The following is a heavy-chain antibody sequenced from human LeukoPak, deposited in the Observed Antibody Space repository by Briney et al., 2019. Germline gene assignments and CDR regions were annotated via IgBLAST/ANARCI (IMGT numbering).Heavy chain of an antibody. CDR3: ARENSGYDGGFDY. V-gene: IGHV3-48*03. Sequence: GGSLRLSCTTSGFTFRRYEMSWVRQAPGKGLEWVSYISDVGTTYYADSVEGRFTISRDNAKNSLFLQMNSLRAEDTAVYFCARENSGYDGGFDYWGQGTLVTVSS. D-gene: IGHD5-12*01. J-gene: IGHJ4*02. CDR2: ISDVGTT. CDR1: GFTFRRYE.